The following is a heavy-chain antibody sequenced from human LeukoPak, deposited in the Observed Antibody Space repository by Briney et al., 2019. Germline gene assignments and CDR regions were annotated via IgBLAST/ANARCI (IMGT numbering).Heavy chain of an antibody. CDR2: IYHSGST. J-gene: IGHJ4*02. CDR1: GGSISSGGYY. Sequence: SQTLSLTCTVSGGSISSGGYYWSWIRQPPGKGLEWIGYIYHSGSTYYNPSLKSRVTISVDRSKNQFSLELSSVTAADTAVYYCARDRYGGNSGGYYFDYWGQGTLVTVSS. V-gene: IGHV4-30-2*01. CDR3: ARDRYGGNSGGYYFDY. D-gene: IGHD4-23*01.